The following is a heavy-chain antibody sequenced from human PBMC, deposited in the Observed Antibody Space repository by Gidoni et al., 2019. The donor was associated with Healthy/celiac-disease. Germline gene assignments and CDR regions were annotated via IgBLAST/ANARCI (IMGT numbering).Heavy chain of an antibody. CDR2: IIPIFGTA. V-gene: IGHV1-69*01. CDR3: AREGGYSYGGSFDY. D-gene: IGHD5-18*01. Sequence: QVQLVQSGAEVKKPGSSVKVSCKASVGTFSSYAISWVRQAPGQGLEWMGGIIPIFGTANYAQKFQGRVTITADESTSTAYMELSSLRSEDTAVYYCAREGGYSYGGSFDYWGQGTLVTVSS. J-gene: IGHJ4*02. CDR1: VGTFSSYA.